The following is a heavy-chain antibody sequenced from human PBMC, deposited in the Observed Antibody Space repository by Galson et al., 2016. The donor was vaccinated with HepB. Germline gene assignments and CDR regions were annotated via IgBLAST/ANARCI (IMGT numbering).Heavy chain of an antibody. CDR2: ITGSGDSP. CDR1: GFTFSNYG. J-gene: IGHJ4*02. V-gene: IGHV3-23*01. D-gene: IGHD4-23*01. Sequence: SLRLSCAASGFTFSNYGMNWVRQAPGKGLEWVSAITGSGDSPYYADSVKGRFTISRDNSKNTLFLQMNSLRVEDTAVYYCAREGSGGFDYWGQGTLVTVSS. CDR3: AREGSGGFDY.